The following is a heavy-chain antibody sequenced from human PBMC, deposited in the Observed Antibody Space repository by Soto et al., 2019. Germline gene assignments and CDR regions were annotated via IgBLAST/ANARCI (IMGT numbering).Heavy chain of an antibody. CDR3: ARDGTLYDSSAYYYLY. CDR1: GGTFSNYG. D-gene: IGHD3-22*01. J-gene: IGHJ4*02. V-gene: IGHV1-69*13. Sequence: SVKVSCKASGGTFSNYGVNWVRQAPGQGLEWMGGIIPIFGTAKYAQKFQGRVTITADDSTRTAYMELSSLRSEDTAVYYCARDGTLYDSSAYYYLYWGQGTLVTVSS. CDR2: IIPIFGTA.